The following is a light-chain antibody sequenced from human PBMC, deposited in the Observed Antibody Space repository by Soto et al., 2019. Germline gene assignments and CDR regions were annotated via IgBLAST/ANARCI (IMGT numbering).Light chain of an antibody. Sequence: EIGFTQSPSTLSLSPGERATLSCRASQSLRTYLAWYQQKPGQAPRLLMYDASNRATGIPARFSGSGSGTDFTLTISRLEPEDFAVYYCQQYGSSPITFGQGTRLEIK. J-gene: IGKJ5*01. V-gene: IGKV3-20*01. CDR3: QQYGSSPIT. CDR2: DAS. CDR1: QSLRTY.